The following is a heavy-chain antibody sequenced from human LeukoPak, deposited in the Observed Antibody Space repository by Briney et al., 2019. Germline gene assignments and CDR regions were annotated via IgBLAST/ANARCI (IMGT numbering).Heavy chain of an antibody. CDR2: IIPLFGTT. Sequence: VASVKVSCKVCGGPFSSYAINWVRQAPGQGLEWMGGIIPLFGTTNYAQKFQGRVTITADKSTSTAYMELSSLRSEDTAVYYCARVPGTWSSSSIIFSWFDPWGQGTLVTVSS. J-gene: IGHJ5*02. D-gene: IGHD6-6*01. CDR3: ARVPGTWSSSSIIFSWFDP. V-gene: IGHV1-69*06. CDR1: GGPFSSYA.